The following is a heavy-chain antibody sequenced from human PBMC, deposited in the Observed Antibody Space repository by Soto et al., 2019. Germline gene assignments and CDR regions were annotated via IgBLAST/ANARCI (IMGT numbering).Heavy chain of an antibody. D-gene: IGHD3-10*01. J-gene: IGHJ6*02. CDR2: ISSSGSTI. V-gene: IGHV3-48*03. Sequence: VQLVESGGGLVQPGGSLRLSCAASGFTFSSYEMNWVRQAPGKGLEWVSYISSSGSTIYYADSVKGRFTISRNNAKNSLYLQMNSLRAEDTAVYYCARDVVVRGVIPRLTDYYYGMDVWGQGTTVTVSS. CDR3: ARDVVVRGVIPRLTDYYYGMDV. CDR1: GFTFSSYE.